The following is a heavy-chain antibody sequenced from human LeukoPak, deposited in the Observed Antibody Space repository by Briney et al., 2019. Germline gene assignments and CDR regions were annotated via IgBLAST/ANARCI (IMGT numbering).Heavy chain of an antibody. Sequence: SETLSLTCTVSGVSISSSSYYWGWIRQPPGKGLEWIGSIYYSGSTYYHPSLKSLITITVERAKNQFSLKLSSVTAADTAVYYCASLSGGDFDYWGQGTLVTVSS. D-gene: IGHD3-16*01. J-gene: IGHJ4*02. V-gene: IGHV4-39*07. CDR3: ASLSGGDFDY. CDR1: GVSISSSSYY. CDR2: IYYSGST.